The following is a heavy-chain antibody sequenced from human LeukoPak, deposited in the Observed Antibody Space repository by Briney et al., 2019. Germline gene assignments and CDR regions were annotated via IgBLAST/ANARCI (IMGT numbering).Heavy chain of an antibody. V-gene: IGHV4-59*01. CDR3: ARDRALGSGKYYFDY. CDR2: IDYSGST. J-gene: IGHJ4*02. CDR1: GGSISSYY. Sequence: PSETLSLTCTVSGGSISSYYWSWIRQPPGKGLEWIGYIDYSGSTNYNPSLKSRVTISVDTSQNQFSLKLSSVTAADTAVYYCARDRALGSGKYYFDYWGQGTLVTVSA. D-gene: IGHD3-16*01.